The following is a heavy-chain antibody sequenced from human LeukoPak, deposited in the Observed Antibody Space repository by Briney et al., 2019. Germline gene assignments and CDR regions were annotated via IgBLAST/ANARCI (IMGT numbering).Heavy chain of an antibody. D-gene: IGHD3-10*01. V-gene: IGHV4-61*02. CDR3: ARDSLGYY. CDR1: GGSISSGGHY. CDR2: ISSTGST. J-gene: IGHJ4*02. Sequence: SQTLSLTCTVSGGSISSGGHYWSWIRQPAGKGLEYLGRISSTGSTNYNPSLKSRVTISVDTSKNQFSLKLSSVTAADTAVYYCARDSLGYYWGQGTLVTVSS.